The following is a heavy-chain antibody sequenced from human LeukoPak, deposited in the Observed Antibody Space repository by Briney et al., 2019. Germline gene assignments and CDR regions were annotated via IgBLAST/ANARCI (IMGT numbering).Heavy chain of an antibody. CDR2: IIPILGVA. CDR1: GGTFSSYA. Sequence: SVKVSCKASGGTFSSYAISWVQQAPGQGLEWMGRIIPILGVANYAQKFQGRVTITADKSTSTAFMELSSLRSEDTAVYYCARGGIRYYDSSGYYPFDYWGQGTLVTVSS. V-gene: IGHV1-69*04. J-gene: IGHJ4*02. CDR3: ARGGIRYYDSSGYYPFDY. D-gene: IGHD3-22*01.